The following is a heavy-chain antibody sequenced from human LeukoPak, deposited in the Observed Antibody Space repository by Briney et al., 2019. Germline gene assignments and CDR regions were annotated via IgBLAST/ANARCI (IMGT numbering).Heavy chain of an antibody. CDR2: ISYDGSNK. J-gene: IGHJ4*02. CDR3: ARILAAAGIWYFDC. Sequence: GRSLRLSCAASGFTFSSYGMHWVRQAPGKGLEWVAVISYDGSNKYYADSVKGRFTISRDNSKNTLYLQMNSLRAEDTAVYYCARILAAAGIWYFDCWGQGTLVTVSS. CDR1: GFTFSSYG. D-gene: IGHD6-13*01. V-gene: IGHV3-30*03.